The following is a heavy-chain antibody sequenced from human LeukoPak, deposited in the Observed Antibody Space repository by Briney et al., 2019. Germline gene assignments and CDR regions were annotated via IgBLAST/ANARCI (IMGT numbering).Heavy chain of an antibody. Sequence: PGGSLRLSCVASGFTFSEYYMSWIRQSPGKGLERVSYIDPSGDTIYYADSVKGRFTISRDNAKNSLYLRMNSLRAEDTAVYYCARSRGSSGSYPFDYWGQGTLVTVSS. CDR1: GFTFSEYY. V-gene: IGHV3-11*04. CDR2: IDPSGDTI. J-gene: IGHJ4*02. CDR3: ARSRGSSGSYPFDY. D-gene: IGHD1-26*01.